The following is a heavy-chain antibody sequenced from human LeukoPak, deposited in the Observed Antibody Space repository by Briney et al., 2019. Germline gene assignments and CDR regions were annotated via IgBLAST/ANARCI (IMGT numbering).Heavy chain of an antibody. CDR3: ARRTTVLTPAPFDY. Sequence: GGSLRLSCAASGFTFSSYSMSRVRQAPGKGLEWVSAIDGTGVTTRYADSVKGRFTVSRDNSKNTLYLQMNSLRAEDMAVYYRARRTTVLTPAPFDYWGQGTLVTVSS. CDR2: IDGTGVTT. J-gene: IGHJ4*02. V-gene: IGHV3-23*01. CDR1: GFTFSSYS. D-gene: IGHD4-23*01.